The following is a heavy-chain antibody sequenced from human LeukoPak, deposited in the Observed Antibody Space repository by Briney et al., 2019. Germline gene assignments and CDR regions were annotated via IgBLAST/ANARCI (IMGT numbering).Heavy chain of an antibody. Sequence: SETLSLTCTVSGGSVTAYYWSWIRQPPGKTLEWIGYVYHSGSTDYNPSLKSRVSMSIDTSKNQFSLRLRSVTAADTAIYYCARVPAQYYLDFWGQGALVTVSS. J-gene: IGHJ4*02. V-gene: IGHV4-59*02. CDR3: ARVPAQYYLDF. CDR1: GGSVTAYY. CDR2: VYHSGST. D-gene: IGHD2/OR15-2a*01.